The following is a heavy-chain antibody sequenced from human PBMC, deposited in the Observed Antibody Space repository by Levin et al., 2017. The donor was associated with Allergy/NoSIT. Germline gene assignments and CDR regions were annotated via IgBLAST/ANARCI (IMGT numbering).Heavy chain of an antibody. CDR1: GFTFSDYS. CDR3: AAHFDYIWGRYRRGPMDY. J-gene: IGHJ4*02. Sequence: PGGSLRLSCAVSGFTFSDYSMNWVRQAPGRGLEWISSISSGGSYIYHADSLKGRFTISRDNAKNSLYLQMNSLRDEDTAVYYCAAHFDYIWGRYRRGPMDYWGQGTLVTVSS. V-gene: IGHV3-21*01. D-gene: IGHD3-16*01. CDR2: ISSGGSYI.